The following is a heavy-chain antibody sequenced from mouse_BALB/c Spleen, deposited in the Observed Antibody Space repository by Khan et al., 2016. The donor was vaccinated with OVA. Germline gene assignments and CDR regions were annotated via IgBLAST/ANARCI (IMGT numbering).Heavy chain of an antibody. CDR3: VREGAYYRSDGGFAY. D-gene: IGHD2-14*01. CDR1: GYTFTTYT. Sequence: QVHVKQSGAELARPGASVKMSCKASGYTFTTYTIHWVKQRPGQGLEWIGYIIPSNDYTNYNQKFKDRATLTADKSSSTAYMQLSSLTSEDSEVYYCVREGAYYRSDGGFAYWGQGTLVTVSA. V-gene: IGHV1-4*01. J-gene: IGHJ3*01. CDR2: IIPSNDYT.